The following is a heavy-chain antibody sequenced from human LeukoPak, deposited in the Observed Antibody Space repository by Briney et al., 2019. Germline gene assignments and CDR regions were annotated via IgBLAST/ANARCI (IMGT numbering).Heavy chain of an antibody. Sequence: SETLSLTCTVSGDTISSYYWSWIRQPAGKGLEWIGRIHPSGSTNYNPSLKSRVTLSVDTSKNEFSLKLSSVTAADTAVYYCARGRYGWLPFDYWGQGTLVTVSS. D-gene: IGHD3-16*01. CDR3: ARGRYGWLPFDY. CDR2: IHPSGST. CDR1: GDTISSYY. V-gene: IGHV4-4*07. J-gene: IGHJ4*02.